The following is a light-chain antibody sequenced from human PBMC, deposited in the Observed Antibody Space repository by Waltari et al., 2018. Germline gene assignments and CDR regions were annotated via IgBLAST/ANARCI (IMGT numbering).Light chain of an antibody. J-gene: IGLJ1*01. CDR1: SSDVGGYNY. CDR3: SSYASTNSHV. Sequence: QSALTQPASVSGSPGQSISISCTGTSSDVGGYNYVAWYQQHPGKAPKLVIFEVYNRPSGVSDRFSGSKAGHTASLTISGLQADDESDYYCSSYASTNSHVFGTGTRVTVL. CDR2: EVY. V-gene: IGLV2-14*01.